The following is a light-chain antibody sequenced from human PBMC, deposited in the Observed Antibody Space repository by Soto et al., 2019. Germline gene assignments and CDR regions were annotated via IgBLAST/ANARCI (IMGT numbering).Light chain of an antibody. CDR2: AAS. Sequence: IQMTQSPSSLSASVGDRVTITCRASQGIKKYLAWYQQKPGKGPRLLIFAASTLQSGVPSRFSGSGSGTDFTLTISSLQPEDVATYYCQKYDSAPWTFGQGTKVEVK. J-gene: IGKJ1*01. V-gene: IGKV1-27*01. CDR3: QKYDSAPWT. CDR1: QGIKKY.